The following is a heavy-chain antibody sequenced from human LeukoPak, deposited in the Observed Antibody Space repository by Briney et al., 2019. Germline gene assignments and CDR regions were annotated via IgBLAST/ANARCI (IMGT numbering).Heavy chain of an antibody. Sequence: GGSLRLSRAASGFTFSSYNMNWVRQTPGKGLEWVSSITSGSSHIYYADSVKGRFTISRDNSKNTLYLQMNSLRAEDTAVYYCARSMQLWETGFDYWGQGTLVTVFS. CDR3: ARSMQLWETGFDY. CDR1: GFTFSSYN. J-gene: IGHJ4*02. D-gene: IGHD5-18*01. CDR2: ITSGSSHI. V-gene: IGHV3-21*04.